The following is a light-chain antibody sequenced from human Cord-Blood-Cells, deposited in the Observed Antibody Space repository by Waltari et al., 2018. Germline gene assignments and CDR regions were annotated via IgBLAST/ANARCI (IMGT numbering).Light chain of an antibody. Sequence: QSALTQPASVSGSPGQSITISCTGTSSDVGGYNYVSWYQQHPGKAPNLMIYGVSKRPSGVSNRFSGSKSGNTASLTISGLQAEDEADYYCSSYTRSSTLVFGGGTKLTVL. CDR3: SSYTRSSTLV. J-gene: IGLJ2*01. CDR1: SSDVGGYNY. CDR2: GVS. V-gene: IGLV2-14*01.